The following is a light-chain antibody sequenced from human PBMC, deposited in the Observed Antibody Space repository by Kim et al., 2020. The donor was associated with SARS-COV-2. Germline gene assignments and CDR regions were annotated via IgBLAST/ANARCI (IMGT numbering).Light chain of an antibody. CDR2: GAS. V-gene: IGKV3-20*01. Sequence: EIVLTQSPGTLSLSPGERVTLSCRASQSVSSSYLAWYQQKPGQAPRLLIYGASSRATGIPDRFSGSGSGTDFTLTISRLEPEDFAVYYCQQYGSLPWTFGQGTKVDIK. CDR3: QQYGSLPWT. CDR1: QSVSSSY. J-gene: IGKJ1*01.